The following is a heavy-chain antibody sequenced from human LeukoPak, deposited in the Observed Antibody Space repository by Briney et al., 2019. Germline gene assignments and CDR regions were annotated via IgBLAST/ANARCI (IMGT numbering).Heavy chain of an antibody. CDR2: FSAYTGEA. V-gene: IGHV1-18*01. D-gene: IGHD3-22*01. Sequence: ASVKVSCKASGFNFDNFGITWLRQAPGHGLEWMGFFSAYTGEANYAPRLQGRVTMTRDTSTNTAFLHLRSLRSDDTAVYYCARDIPESSAWYSWGQGTLITVSS. J-gene: IGHJ4*02. CDR3: ARDIPESSAWYS. CDR1: GFNFDNFG.